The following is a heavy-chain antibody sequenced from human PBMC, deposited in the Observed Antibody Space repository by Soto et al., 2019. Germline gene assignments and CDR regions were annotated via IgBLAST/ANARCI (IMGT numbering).Heavy chain of an antibody. V-gene: IGHV4-30-2*01. Sequence: SETLSLTCAVSGGSISSGGYSWRWIRQPPGKGLEWIGYIYHSGSTYYNPSLKSRVTISVDRSKNQFSLKLSSVTAADTAVYYCARVNYYDSSGYLDYWGQGTLVTVSS. CDR2: IYHSGST. CDR3: ARVNYYDSSGYLDY. J-gene: IGHJ4*02. CDR1: GGSISSGGYS. D-gene: IGHD3-22*01.